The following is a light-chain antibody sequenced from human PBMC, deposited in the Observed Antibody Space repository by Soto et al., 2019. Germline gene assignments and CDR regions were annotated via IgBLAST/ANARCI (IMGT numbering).Light chain of an antibody. Sequence: QSALTQPASVSGSPGQSITISCTGSSSDVGGYNYVSWYQQHPDKAPKLMIYEVSNRPSGVSNRFSGSKSGNTASLTISGLQAEDEPDYYCSSYTRTTLVVFGGGTKLTVL. V-gene: IGLV2-14*01. CDR2: EVS. CDR1: SSDVGGYNY. CDR3: SSYTRTTLVV. J-gene: IGLJ2*01.